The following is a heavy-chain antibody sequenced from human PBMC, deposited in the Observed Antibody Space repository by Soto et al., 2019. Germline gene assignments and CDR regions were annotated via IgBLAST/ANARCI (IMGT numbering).Heavy chain of an antibody. J-gene: IGHJ4*02. V-gene: IGHV4-59*01. D-gene: IGHD5-12*01. CDR2: IYYTGST. Sequence: SETLSLTCTASGGSIRGYYWNWSRQPPGKGLEWIGYIYYTGSTNSNPSLKSRVTISVDTSKNQFSLKLRSVTAADTAVYYCARAGRDGYNGLLDYWGQGTLVTVSS. CDR1: GGSIRGYY. CDR3: ARAGRDGYNGLLDY.